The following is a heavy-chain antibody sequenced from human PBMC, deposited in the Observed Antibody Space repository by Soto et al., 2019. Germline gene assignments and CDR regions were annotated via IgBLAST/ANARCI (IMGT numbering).Heavy chain of an antibody. CDR2: IYSGGYT. CDR3: GPQRGGGGY. V-gene: IGHV3-53*01. CDR1: GFTVSNNY. Sequence: EVQLVESGGGLIQPGGSLRLSCAVSGFTVSNNYMSWVRQAPGKGLEGVSVIYSGGYTAYGDSVKGRFTISRDNSKNTLYLQKNRLGPDDAGFFYWGPQRGGGGYWGQGTLVTVSS. D-gene: IGHD6-25*01. J-gene: IGHJ4*02.